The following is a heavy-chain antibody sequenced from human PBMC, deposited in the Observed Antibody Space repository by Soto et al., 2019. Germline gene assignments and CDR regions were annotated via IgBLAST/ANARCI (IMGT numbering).Heavy chain of an antibody. D-gene: IGHD1-20*01. CDR2: ISYNGGVK. Sequence: QVQLVESGGGVVQPGRSLRVSCAASGFSFSSYAIHWVRQAPGKGLEWVTLISYNGGVKSYADSVRGRFSISSDNSKSTLYLDMNSLRHEDTAVYYCARITSSGAFDIWGQGTLVTVSS. CDR1: GFSFSSYA. J-gene: IGHJ3*02. V-gene: IGHV3-30-3*01. CDR3: ARITSSGAFDI.